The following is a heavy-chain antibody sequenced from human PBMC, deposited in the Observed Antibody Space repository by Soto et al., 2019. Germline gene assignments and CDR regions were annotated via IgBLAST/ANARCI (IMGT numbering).Heavy chain of an antibody. V-gene: IGHV3-23*01. D-gene: IGHD3-10*01. CDR2: VSANGQGI. Sequence: GGSLRLSCAVSGFTFSGSAISWVRQSPGKGLEWVSAVSANGQGIYYADSVRGRFTISRDNSKNTVFLHMDSLSAEDTAVYYCAKDRHYPRDYFHYWGQGTLVTVSS. CDR3: AKDRHYPRDYFHY. J-gene: IGHJ4*02. CDR1: GFTFSGSA.